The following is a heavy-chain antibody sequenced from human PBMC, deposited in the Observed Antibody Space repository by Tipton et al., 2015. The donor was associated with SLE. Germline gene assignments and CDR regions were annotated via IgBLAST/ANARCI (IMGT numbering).Heavy chain of an antibody. J-gene: IGHJ6*02. CDR1: GGSISSSSYY. V-gene: IGHV4-39*01. CDR3: ASGGAYYYYGMDV. Sequence: TLSLTCAVSGGSISSSSYYWGWIRQPPGKGLEWIGSIYYSGSTYYNPSLKSRVTISVDTSKNQFSLKLSSVTAADTAVYYCASGGAYYYYGMDVWGQGTTVTVSS. D-gene: IGHD3-10*01. CDR2: IYYSGST.